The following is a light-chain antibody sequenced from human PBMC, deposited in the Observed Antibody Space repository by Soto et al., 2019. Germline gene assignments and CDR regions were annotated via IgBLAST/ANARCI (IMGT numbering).Light chain of an antibody. CDR1: QSISSY. Sequence: DIQMTQSPFSLSASVGDRVTITCRASQSISSYLNWYQQKPGKAPNLLIYAASSLQSGVPSMFSGSASGTDFTLTISSLHPEDFATYYCQQSYSTPFTFGQGTKLEIK. J-gene: IGKJ2*01. V-gene: IGKV1-39*01. CDR2: AAS. CDR3: QQSYSTPFT.